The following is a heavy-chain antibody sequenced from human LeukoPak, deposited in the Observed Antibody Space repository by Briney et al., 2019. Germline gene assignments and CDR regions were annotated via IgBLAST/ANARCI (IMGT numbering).Heavy chain of an antibody. CDR2: IYYSGST. CDR3: ARNPQSYYDSSGYYYSLQAAFDI. J-gene: IGHJ3*02. D-gene: IGHD3-22*01. CDR1: GGSISSGDYY. Sequence: SETLSLTCTVSGGSISSGDYYWSWIRQPPGKGLEWIGYIYYSGSTYYNPSLKSRVTISVDTSKNQFSLKLSSVTAADTAVYYCARNPQSYYDSSGYYYSLQAAFDIWGQGTMVTVSS. V-gene: IGHV4-30-4*01.